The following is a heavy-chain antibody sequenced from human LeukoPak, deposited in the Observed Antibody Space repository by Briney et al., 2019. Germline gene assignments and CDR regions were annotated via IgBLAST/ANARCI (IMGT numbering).Heavy chain of an antibody. CDR2: ISGSGGST. J-gene: IGHJ4*02. D-gene: IGHD3-22*01. CDR3: AKTYYCDSGTLDY. V-gene: IGHV3-23*01. CDR1: GFTFSSYA. Sequence: GGSLSLSCAASGFTFSSYAMSWVRQAPGQGLEWVTAISGSGGSTYYADSVKGRFTISSDNSKNTLYLQMNSLRAEDTAVYYCAKTYYCDSGTLDYWGQGTLVTVSS.